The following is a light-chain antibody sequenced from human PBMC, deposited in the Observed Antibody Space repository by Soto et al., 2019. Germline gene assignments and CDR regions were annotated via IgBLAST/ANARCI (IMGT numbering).Light chain of an antibody. CDR2: WAS. J-gene: IGKJ3*01. CDR3: QQYYSTPPT. Sequence: DIVMTQSPDSLAVSLGERATINCKSSQSGLYSSNNKNYLAWYQRKAGQPPKLLIYWASARESGVPDRFSGSGSGTYFTLTISSLQAEDVAVYYCQQYYSTPPTFGPGTKVDIK. V-gene: IGKV4-1*01. CDR1: QSGLYSSNNKNY.